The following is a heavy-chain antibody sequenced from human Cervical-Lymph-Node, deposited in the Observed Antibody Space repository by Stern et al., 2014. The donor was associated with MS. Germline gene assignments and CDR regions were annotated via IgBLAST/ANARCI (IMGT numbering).Heavy chain of an antibody. Sequence: QVQLVQSGAEVKKPGASVKVSCKASGYTFTSYAINWVRQATGQGLEWMGWMNPNTGNTGYAQKFQGRVIMTRDTSTGTAYMELTSLRSEDTALYYCARGRSPTVTDFWGQGTLVTVSS. V-gene: IGHV1-8*01. CDR3: ARGRSPTVTDF. CDR1: GYTFTSYA. J-gene: IGHJ4*02. CDR2: MNPNTGNT. D-gene: IGHD4-17*01.